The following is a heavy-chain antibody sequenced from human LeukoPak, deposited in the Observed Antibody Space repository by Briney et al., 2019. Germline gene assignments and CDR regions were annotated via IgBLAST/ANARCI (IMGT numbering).Heavy chain of an antibody. J-gene: IGHJ4*02. CDR2: IHHSGGT. V-gene: IGHV4-34*01. D-gene: IGHD3-22*01. CDR3: VRNGYDSSGYYFWSDY. Sequence: PSEILSLTCAVYDGSCTDYNWSWIRRSPGRGLEWIAEIHHSGGTNYSPTFKSRVTLLVDTPKNQLSLILRSVTAADTAVYYCVRNGYDSSGYYFWSDYRGQGTLVTVSS. CDR1: DGSCTDYN.